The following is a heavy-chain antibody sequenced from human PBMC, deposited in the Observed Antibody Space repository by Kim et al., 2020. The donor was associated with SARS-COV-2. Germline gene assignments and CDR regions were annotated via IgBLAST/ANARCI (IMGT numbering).Heavy chain of an antibody. V-gene: IGHV3-23*01. Sequence: VKGRFTISRDKSNDTFYLQMNSLRAEDTAVYYCAKTPGGYTYGRFYFDSWGQGTLVTVSS. J-gene: IGHJ4*02. CDR3: AKTPGGYTYGRFYFDS. D-gene: IGHD5-18*01.